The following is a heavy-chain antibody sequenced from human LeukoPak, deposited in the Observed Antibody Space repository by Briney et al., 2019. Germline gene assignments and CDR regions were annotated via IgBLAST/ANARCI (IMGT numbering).Heavy chain of an antibody. CDR3: AREPRYCSSTSCRAFDY. CDR1: GFTFDDYA. V-gene: IGHV3-9*01. CDR2: ISWNSGSI. D-gene: IGHD2-2*01. Sequence: GGSLRLSCAASGFTFDDYAMHWVRQAPGEGLEWVSGISWNSGSIGYAGSVKGRFTISRDNAKNSLYLQMNSLRAEDTAVYYCAREPRYCSSTSCRAFDYWGQGTLVTVSS. J-gene: IGHJ4*02.